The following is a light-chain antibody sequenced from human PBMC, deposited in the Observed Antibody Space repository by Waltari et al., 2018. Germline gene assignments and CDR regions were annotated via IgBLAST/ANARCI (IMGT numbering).Light chain of an antibody. V-gene: IGKV1-27*01. Sequence: DIQMTQSPPPLSASVGVRVTITCRARQGIINYLVWYQQKPGKVPKLLIYAACTLASGVPSRLSGSGSGTDFTLSISSLQAEDVATYFCQKYYGDPRTFGQGTKVEIK. CDR2: AAC. J-gene: IGKJ1*01. CDR3: QKYYGDPRT. CDR1: QGIINY.